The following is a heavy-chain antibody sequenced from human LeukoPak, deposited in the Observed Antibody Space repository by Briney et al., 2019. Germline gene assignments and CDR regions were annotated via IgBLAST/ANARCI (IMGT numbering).Heavy chain of an antibody. Sequence: EGSLRLSCAASGFTFSSYGMHWVRQAPGKGLEWVAVISYDGSNKYYADSVKGRFTISRDNSKNTLYLQMNSLRAEDTAVYYCAKRSGYSYGPTPTDYWGQGTLVTVSS. D-gene: IGHD5-18*01. CDR2: ISYDGSNK. J-gene: IGHJ4*02. V-gene: IGHV3-30*18. CDR1: GFTFSSYG. CDR3: AKRSGYSYGPTPTDY.